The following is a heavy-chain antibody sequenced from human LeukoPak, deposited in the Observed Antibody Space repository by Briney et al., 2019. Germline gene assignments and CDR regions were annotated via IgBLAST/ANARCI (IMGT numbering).Heavy chain of an antibody. Sequence: SVKVSCKASGGTFSSYAISWVRQAPGQGLEWMGRIIPIFGTANYAQKFQGRVTITTDESMSTAYMELSSLRSEDTAVYYCARDLWGYYDSSGYKYYFDYWGQGTLVTVPS. CDR1: GGTFSSYA. D-gene: IGHD3-22*01. CDR3: ARDLWGYYDSSGYKYYFDY. CDR2: IIPIFGTA. J-gene: IGHJ4*02. V-gene: IGHV1-69*05.